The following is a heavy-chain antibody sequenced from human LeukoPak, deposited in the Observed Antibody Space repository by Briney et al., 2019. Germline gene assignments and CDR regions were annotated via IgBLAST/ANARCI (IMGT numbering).Heavy chain of an antibody. CDR1: GFSFSHYW. CDR3: ARVDGSSSCPDY. Sequence: GGSLRLSCAASGFSFSHYWMTWVRQAPGKGLEWVANIKQDGSEKYYVDSVEGRFTISRDNAKYSLFLHLNSLRVEDTAVYYCARVDGSSSCPDYWGQGTLVTASS. V-gene: IGHV3-7*01. D-gene: IGHD6-13*01. CDR2: IKQDGSEK. J-gene: IGHJ4*02.